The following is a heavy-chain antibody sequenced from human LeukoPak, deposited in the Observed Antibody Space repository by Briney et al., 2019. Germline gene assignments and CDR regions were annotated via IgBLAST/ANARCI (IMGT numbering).Heavy chain of an antibody. D-gene: IGHD5-12*01. Sequence: GGSLRLSCVASGFTFSNYWMSWVRQAPGKGLEWVAVISYAGTVTYYADSVKGRFTISRDNSNNALYLQMNSLRAEDAAVYYCARARPSMWIDYWGQGTLVTVSS. CDR2: ISYAGTVT. CDR1: GFTFSNYW. J-gene: IGHJ4*02. CDR3: ARARPSMWIDY. V-gene: IGHV3-30*03.